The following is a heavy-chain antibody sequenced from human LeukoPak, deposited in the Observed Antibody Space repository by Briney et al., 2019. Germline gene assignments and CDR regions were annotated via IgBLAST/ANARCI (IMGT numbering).Heavy chain of an antibody. CDR2: ISGDGSSI. Sequence: GGSLRLSCVASGFTFSNYYMHWVRQVPGKGPVWVSRISGDGSSILYADSVKGRFTISRDNAKNSLYVQMNSLRADDSAVYYCARSSSGVYIQWGQGTLVTVTS. J-gene: IGHJ4*02. D-gene: IGHD2-15*01. CDR3: ARSSSGVYIQ. V-gene: IGHV3-74*01. CDR1: GFTFSNYY.